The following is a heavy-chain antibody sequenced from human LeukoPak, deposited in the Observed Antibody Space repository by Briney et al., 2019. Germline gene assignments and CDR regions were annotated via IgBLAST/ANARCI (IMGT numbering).Heavy chain of an antibody. CDR3: ARGRLYSSSWYGLFDY. D-gene: IGHD6-13*01. Sequence: PSETLSLTCTVSGGSISSYYWSWIRQPPGKGLKWIGYIYYSGSTNHNPSLKSRVTISVDTSKNQFSLKLSSVTAADTAVYYCARGRLYSSSWYGLFDYWGQGTLVTVSS. J-gene: IGHJ4*02. V-gene: IGHV4-59*08. CDR1: GGSISSYY. CDR2: IYYSGST.